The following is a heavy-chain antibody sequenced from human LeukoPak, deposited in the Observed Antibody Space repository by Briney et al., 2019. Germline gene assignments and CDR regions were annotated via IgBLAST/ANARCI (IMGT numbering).Heavy chain of an antibody. V-gene: IGHV1-69*06. J-gene: IGHJ6*03. CDR1: GYTFTGYY. Sequence: SVKVSCKASGYTFTGYYMHWVRQAPGQGLEWMGGIIPIFGTANYAQKFQGRVTITADKSTSTAYMELSSLRSEDTAVYYCARDLPSTPLRFDSETRYYMDVWGKGTTVTVSS. CDR2: IIPIFGTA. D-gene: IGHD3-3*01. CDR3: ARDLPSTPLRFDSETRYYMDV.